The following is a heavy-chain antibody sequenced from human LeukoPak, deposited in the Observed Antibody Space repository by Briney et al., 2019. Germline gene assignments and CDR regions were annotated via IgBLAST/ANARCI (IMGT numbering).Heavy chain of an antibody. D-gene: IGHD3-9*01. CDR3: ARDRTALDILTGYGWFDP. Sequence: SVKVSCKASGGTFSSYAISWVRQAPGQGLEWMGRIIPILDIANYAQKFQGRVTITADKSTNTAYMELSSLRSEDTAIYYCARDRTALDILTGYGWFDPWGQGSLVTVSS. CDR2: IIPILDIA. V-gene: IGHV1-69*04. J-gene: IGHJ5*02. CDR1: GGTFSSYA.